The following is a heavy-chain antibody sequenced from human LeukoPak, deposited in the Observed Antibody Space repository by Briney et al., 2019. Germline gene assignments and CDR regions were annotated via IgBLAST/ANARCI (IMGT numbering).Heavy chain of an antibody. D-gene: IGHD1-14*01. CDR3: AKVPNQRFYYYYMDV. J-gene: IGHJ6*03. CDR2: ISGSGGST. Sequence: PGRSLRLSCAASGFTFSSYAMSWVRQAPGKGLEWVSAISGSGGSTYYADSVKGRFTISRDNSKNTLYLQMNSLRAEDTAVYYCAKVPNQRFYYYYMDVWGKGTTVTVSS. V-gene: IGHV3-23*01. CDR1: GFTFSSYA.